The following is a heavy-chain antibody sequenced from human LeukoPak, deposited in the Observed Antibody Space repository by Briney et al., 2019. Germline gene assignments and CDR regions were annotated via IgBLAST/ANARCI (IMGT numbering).Heavy chain of an antibody. CDR2: IIPIFGTA. CDR3: ARGAACRRGSCHPSAMDV. V-gene: IGHV1-69*05. Sequence: SVKVSCKASGGTFSSYAISWVRQAPGQGLEWMGRIIPIFGTANYAQKFQGRVTITTDESTSTAYMELSSLRSEDTAVYYCARGAACRRGSCHPSAMDVWGKGTTVTVSS. J-gene: IGHJ6*03. D-gene: IGHD2-15*01. CDR1: GGTFSSYA.